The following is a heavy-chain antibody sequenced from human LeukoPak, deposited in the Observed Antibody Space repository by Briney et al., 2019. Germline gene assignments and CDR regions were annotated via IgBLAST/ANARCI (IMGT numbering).Heavy chain of an antibody. J-gene: IGHJ4*02. Sequence: XGSLRLSCAASGFTFSFYGMKWVSQAPGKGLELVSGFTGSGHTYYADSVQGRFTIYRDNSKNTLYLQMNRLGAEDTAIYYCVQDWAWGAFGYWGQGTLVTVSS. CDR3: VQDWAWGAFGY. CDR2: FTGSGHT. D-gene: IGHD7-27*01. CDR1: GFTFSFYG. V-gene: IGHV3-23*01.